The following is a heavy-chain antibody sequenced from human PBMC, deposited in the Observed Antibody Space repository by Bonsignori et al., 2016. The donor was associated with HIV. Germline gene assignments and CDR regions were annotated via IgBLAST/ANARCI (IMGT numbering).Heavy chain of an antibody. CDR3: ARDYNPDRSGLYFQY. CDR2: INPSSGSA. J-gene: IGHJ1*01. Sequence: WVRQAPGQGLEWMGIINPSSGSATYAQKFQDRVTVTRDTSTSTVYMELSSLRSEDTAVYYCARDYNPDRSGLYFQYWGQGTLVTVSS. D-gene: IGHD3-22*01. V-gene: IGHV1-46*01.